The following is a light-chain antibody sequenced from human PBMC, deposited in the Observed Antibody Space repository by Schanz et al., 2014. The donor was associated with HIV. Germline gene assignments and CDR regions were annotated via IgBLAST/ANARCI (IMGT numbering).Light chain of an antibody. CDR3: AAWDDSLKGWV. CDR2: YDN. V-gene: IGLV1-44*01. J-gene: IGLJ3*02. CDR1: SSNIGINT. Sequence: QSVLTQPPSASGTPGQRVTISCSGSSSNIGINTVNWYQHLPGTAPKLLIYYDNQRPSGVPDRFSGSKSGNSASLVISGLQSEDEADYYCAAWDDSLKGWVFGGGTKLTVL.